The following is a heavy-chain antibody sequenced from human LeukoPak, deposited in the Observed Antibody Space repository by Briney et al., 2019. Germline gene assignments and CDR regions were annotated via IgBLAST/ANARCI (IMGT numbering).Heavy chain of an antibody. CDR2: ISYDGSNK. D-gene: IGHD1-20*01. CDR1: GFTFSSYA. CDR3: ARVPGNWDAFDI. Sequence: GGSLRLSCAASGFTFSSYAMSWVRQAPGKGLEWVAVISYDGSNKYYADSVKGRFTISRDNSKNSLYLQMNSLRAEDTAVYYCARVPGNWDAFDIWGQGTMVAVSS. V-gene: IGHV3-30-3*01. J-gene: IGHJ3*02.